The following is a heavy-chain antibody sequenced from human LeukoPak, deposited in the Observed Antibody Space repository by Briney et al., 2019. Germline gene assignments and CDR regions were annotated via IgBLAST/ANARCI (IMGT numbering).Heavy chain of an antibody. CDR3: ARVYVVGAQPSFLDY. D-gene: IGHD1-26*01. CDR1: GGSISSYY. V-gene: IGHV4-59*01. CDR2: IYYSGGT. J-gene: IGHJ4*02. Sequence: PSETLSLTCTVSGGSISSYYWSWIRQPPGKGLEWIGYIYYSGGTNYNPSLKSRVTISVDTSKNQFSLKLSSVTAADTAVYYCARVYVVGAQPSFLDYWGQGTLVTVSS.